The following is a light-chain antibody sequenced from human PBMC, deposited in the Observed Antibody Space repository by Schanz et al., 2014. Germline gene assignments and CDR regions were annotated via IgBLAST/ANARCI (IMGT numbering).Light chain of an antibody. J-gene: IGKJ3*01. CDR2: ATS. V-gene: IGKV1-39*01. CDR3: QQSTRVPFT. Sequence: DIQMTQSPSSLSASVGDRVTITCRASQSITTYLNWYQQKPGKAPKLLIYATSYLRSGVPSRFSGSGSGTDFTLTIVSLQAEDFGTYYCQQSTRVPFTFGPGTKVDIK. CDR1: QSITTY.